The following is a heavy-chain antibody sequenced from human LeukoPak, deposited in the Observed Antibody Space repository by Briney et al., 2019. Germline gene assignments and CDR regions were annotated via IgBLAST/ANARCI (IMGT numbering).Heavy chain of an antibody. J-gene: IGHJ4*02. CDR1: GFTFSSYG. Sequence: GGSLRLSCAASGFTFSSYGMHWVRQAPGKGLEGVAFIRYDGSNKYYADSVKGRFTISRDNSKNTLYLQMNSLRAEDTAVYYCAKWVDGYNTGDDYWGQGTLVTVSS. CDR3: AKWVDGYNTGDDY. V-gene: IGHV3-30*02. D-gene: IGHD5-24*01. CDR2: IRYDGSNK.